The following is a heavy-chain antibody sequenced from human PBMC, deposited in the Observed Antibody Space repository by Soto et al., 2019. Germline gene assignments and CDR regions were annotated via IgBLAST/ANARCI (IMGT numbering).Heavy chain of an antibody. CDR2: IYYSGST. J-gene: IGHJ3*02. CDR1: GGSISSGGYY. Sequence: PSETLSLTCTVSGGSISSGGYYWSWIRQHPGKGLEWIGDIYYSGSTYYNPSLKSRVTISVDTSKNQFSLKLSSVTAADTAVYYCARDQATAFDIWGQGTMVTVSS. CDR3: ARDQATAFDI. D-gene: IGHD5-12*01. V-gene: IGHV4-31*03.